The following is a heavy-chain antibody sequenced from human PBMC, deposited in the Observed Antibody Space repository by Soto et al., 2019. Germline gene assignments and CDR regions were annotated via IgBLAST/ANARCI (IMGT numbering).Heavy chain of an antibody. Sequence: PSETLSLTCTVSGGSISSGDYYWSWISQPPGKGLEWIGYIYYSGSTFYNPSLKSRLTISVDTSKNQLSLKLSSVTAADTAVYYCARERPDGARLDPWGQGTLVTVSS. V-gene: IGHV4-30-4*01. CDR1: GGSISSGDYY. CDR2: IYYSGST. J-gene: IGHJ5*02. CDR3: ARERPDGARLDP. D-gene: IGHD6-6*01.